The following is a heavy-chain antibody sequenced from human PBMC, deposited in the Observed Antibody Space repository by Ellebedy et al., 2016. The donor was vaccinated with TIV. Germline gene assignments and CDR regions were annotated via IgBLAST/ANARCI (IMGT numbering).Heavy chain of an antibody. J-gene: IGHJ6*02. Sequence: GESLKISCSASGFTFSNYAMHWVRQAPGKGLEYVSAISSNGGSTYYADSVKGRFTISRDNSKNTLYLQMSSLRAEDTAVYYCVKGGSGSYHYYYGMDVWGQGTTVTVSS. CDR2: ISSNGGST. D-gene: IGHD3-10*01. V-gene: IGHV3-64D*06. CDR1: GFTFSNYA. CDR3: VKGGSGSYHYYYGMDV.